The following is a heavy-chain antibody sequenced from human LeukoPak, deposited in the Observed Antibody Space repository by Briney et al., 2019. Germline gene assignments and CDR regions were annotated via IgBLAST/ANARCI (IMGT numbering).Heavy chain of an antibody. CDR2: IYHSGST. CDR3: ASATYCGGDCYRANYYYYMDV. CDR1: GGSISSGGYY. Sequence: PSQTLSLTCTVSGGSISSGGYYWSWIRQPPGKGLEWIEYIYHSGSTYYNPSLKSRVTISVDTSKNQFSLKLSSVTAADTAVYYCASATYCGGDCYRANYYYYMDVWGKGTTVTVSS. V-gene: IGHV4-30-2*01. D-gene: IGHD2-21*01. J-gene: IGHJ6*03.